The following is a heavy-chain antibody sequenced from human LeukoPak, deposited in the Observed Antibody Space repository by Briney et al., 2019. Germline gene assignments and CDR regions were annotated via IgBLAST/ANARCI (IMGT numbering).Heavy chain of an antibody. V-gene: IGHV4-38-2*01. CDR3: ARLEATHGRGVDY. D-gene: IGHD5-12*01. Sequence: KPSETLSLTCAVSGYSISSGYYWGWIRQPPGKGLEWIGSIYYSGSTYYNPSLKSRVTISVDTSKNQFSLKLSSVTAADTAVYYCARLEATHGRGVDYWGQGTLVTVSS. J-gene: IGHJ4*02. CDR1: GYSISSGYY. CDR2: IYYSGST.